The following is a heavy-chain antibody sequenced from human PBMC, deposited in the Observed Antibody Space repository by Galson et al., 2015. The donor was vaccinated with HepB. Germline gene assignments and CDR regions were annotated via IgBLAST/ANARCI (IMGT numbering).Heavy chain of an antibody. J-gene: IGHJ5*02. D-gene: IGHD1-26*01. V-gene: IGHV3-21*01. CDR2: ISSSSSYI. CDR1: GFTFSNAW. Sequence: SLRLSCAASGFTFSNAWMNWVRQAPGKGLEWVSSISSSSSYIYYADSVKGRFTISRDNAKNSLYLQMNSLRAEDTAVYYCARDPVRELIFVHNWFDPWGQGTLVTVSS. CDR3: ARDPVRELIFVHNWFDP.